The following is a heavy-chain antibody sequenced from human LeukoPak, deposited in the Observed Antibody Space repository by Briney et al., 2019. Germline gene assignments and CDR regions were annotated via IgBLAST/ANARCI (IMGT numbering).Heavy chain of an antibody. V-gene: IGHV3-11*01. CDR1: GFTFSDYY. Sequence: GGSLRLSCAASGFTFSDYYMGWIRQAPGKGLEWVSYISTGSGNTIYYADSVKGRFTISRDNAKNSLYLQMNSLRAEDTAVYYCAKDIVAAGLFFDYWGQGTLVTVSS. CDR2: ISTGSGNTI. CDR3: AKDIVAAGLFFDY. D-gene: IGHD6-13*01. J-gene: IGHJ4*02.